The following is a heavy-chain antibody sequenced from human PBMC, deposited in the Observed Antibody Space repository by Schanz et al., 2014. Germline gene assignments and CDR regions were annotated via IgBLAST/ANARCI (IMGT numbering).Heavy chain of an antibody. J-gene: IGHJ6*02. Sequence: QVQLVESGGGVVQPGRSLRLSCAASGFIFSSYGLHWVRQAPGKGLEWVAFIWYDGSNKYYADSVKGRFTISRDSPKNTLYLQMNSLRAEDTALYYCARGGRYCSGGGCHYPYNYYGMDVWGQGTTVTVSS. V-gene: IGHV3-33*01. CDR3: ARGGRYCSGGGCHYPYNYYGMDV. CDR1: GFIFSSYG. D-gene: IGHD2-15*01. CDR2: IWYDGSNK.